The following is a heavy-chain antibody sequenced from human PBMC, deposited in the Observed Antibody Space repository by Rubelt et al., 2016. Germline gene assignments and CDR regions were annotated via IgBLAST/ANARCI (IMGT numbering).Heavy chain of an antibody. V-gene: IGHV3-66*01. Sequence: EVQLVESGGGLVQPGGSLRLSCVVSGFTVSTNYMNWVRQAPGKGLEWVSVIDDGGSPTYADSVEGRFTISRDNSKNPVWRQLSGVGVEDTTVYFCARGAGRFDPWGQGTLVTVSS. CDR1: GFTVSTNY. J-gene: IGHJ5*02. CDR2: IDDGGSP. D-gene: IGHD6-13*01. CDR3: ARGAGRFDP.